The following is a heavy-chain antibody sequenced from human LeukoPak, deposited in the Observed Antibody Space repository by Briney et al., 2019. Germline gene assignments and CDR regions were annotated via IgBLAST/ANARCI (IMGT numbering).Heavy chain of an antibody. J-gene: IGHJ5*02. CDR3: ARVPDP. V-gene: IGHV3-21*01. CDR2: ISSSSSYI. CDR1: GFTFSSYS. Sequence: GGSLRLFCAASGFTFSSYSMIWLRQATGKGLEWVSSISSSSSYIYYADSVQGRFTISRDNAKNSLYLQMNRLRAEDTAVYYCARVPDPWGQGTLVTVSS.